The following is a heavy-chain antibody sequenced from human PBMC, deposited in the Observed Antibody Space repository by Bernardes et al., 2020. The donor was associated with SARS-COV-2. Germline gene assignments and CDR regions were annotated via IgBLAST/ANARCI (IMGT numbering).Heavy chain of an antibody. V-gene: IGHV4-39*01. J-gene: IGHJ6*04. D-gene: IGHD2-21*02. CDR1: GGSISNSGYY. CDR3: AGSSCGADCYIGGLRSWDYGMDV. CDR2: FYSSGNP. Sequence: LDVNITVSGGSISNSGYYWGWLRQPPGKGLEWIGSFYSSGNPYYNPSLQSRLSKSIDTSRNQFSLRLSSVTAADTAVYYCAGSSCGADCYIGGLRSWDYGMDVWGKGTTVSVSS.